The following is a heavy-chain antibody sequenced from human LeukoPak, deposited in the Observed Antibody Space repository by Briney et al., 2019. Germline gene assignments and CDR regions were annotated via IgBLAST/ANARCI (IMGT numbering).Heavy chain of an antibody. CDR2: IIPIFGTA. CDR1: GGTFSSYA. Sequence: SVKVSCKASGGTFSSYAISWVRQAPGQGLEWMGGIIPIFGTANYAQKFQGRVTITTDESTSTAYMGLSSLRSEDTAVYYCARDSGNYGDYVLGDYWGQGTLVTVSS. V-gene: IGHV1-69*05. D-gene: IGHD4-17*01. J-gene: IGHJ4*02. CDR3: ARDSGNYGDYVLGDY.